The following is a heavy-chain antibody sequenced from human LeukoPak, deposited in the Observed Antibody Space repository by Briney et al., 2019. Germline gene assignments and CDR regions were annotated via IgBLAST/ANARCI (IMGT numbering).Heavy chain of an antibody. CDR3: AKDSKGPYDFWSGYSRMDV. CDR2: ISYDGSNK. Sequence: PGGSLRLSCAASGFTFSSYGMHWVRQAPGKGLEWVAVISYDGSNKYYADSVRVRFTISRDNSKNTLYLQMNSLRAEDTAVYYCAKDSKGPYDFWSGYSRMDVWGQGPTVTVSS. CDR1: GFTFSSYG. V-gene: IGHV3-30*18. D-gene: IGHD3-3*01. J-gene: IGHJ6*02.